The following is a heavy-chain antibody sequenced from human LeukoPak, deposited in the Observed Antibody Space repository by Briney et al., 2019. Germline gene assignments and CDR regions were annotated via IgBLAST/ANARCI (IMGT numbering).Heavy chain of an antibody. CDR2: ISYDGINK. J-gene: IGHJ4*02. V-gene: IGHV3-30*03. D-gene: IGHD4-11*01. Sequence: GGSLRLSCAASGFTFSSFGMHWVRQAPGKGLEWVAVISYDGINKYYADSVKGRFTISRDNSKNTLYLQMNSLRAEDTAVYYCQPTGSSLFDYWGQGTLVTVSS. CDR1: GFTFSSFG. CDR3: QPTGSSLFDY.